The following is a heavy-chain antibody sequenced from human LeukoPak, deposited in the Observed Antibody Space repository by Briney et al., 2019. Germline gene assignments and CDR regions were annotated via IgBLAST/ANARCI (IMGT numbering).Heavy chain of an antibody. V-gene: IGHV4-61*05. CDR1: GGSISSSSYY. CDR3: ARLEGAFDI. J-gene: IGHJ3*02. D-gene: IGHD1-1*01. Sequence: PSETLSLTCTVSGGSISSSSYYWGWIRQPPGKGLEWIGYIYYSGSTNYNPSLKSRVTISVDTSKNQFSLKLSSVTAADTAVYYCARLEGAFDIWGQGTMVTVSS. CDR2: IYYSGST.